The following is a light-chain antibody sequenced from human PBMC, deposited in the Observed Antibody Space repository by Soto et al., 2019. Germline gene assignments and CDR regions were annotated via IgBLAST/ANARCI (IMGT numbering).Light chain of an antibody. CDR3: CSYAGDNNLV. CDR2: EDK. Sequence: QSVLTQPASVSGSPGQSITISCTGTSSDVGIYHLVSWYQHHPGRAPKLIVYEDKKRPSGVSNRLSGSRFGNTASLTIAGLQADDEADYYCCSYAGDNNLVFGGGTKLTVL. V-gene: IGLV2-23*01. J-gene: IGLJ2*01. CDR1: SSDVGIYHL.